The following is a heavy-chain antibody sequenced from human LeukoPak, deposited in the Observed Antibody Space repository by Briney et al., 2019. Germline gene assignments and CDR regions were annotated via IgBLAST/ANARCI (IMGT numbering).Heavy chain of an antibody. V-gene: IGHV1-46*01. CDR3: ARRRWRGYFDY. Sequence: ASVKVSCKAFGYTFTSHYMHWVRQAPGQGLEWMGIINPSGGSTNYAQKFQGRVTMTRNTSISTAYMELSSLRSEDTAVYYCARRRWRGYFDYWGQGTLVTVSS. CDR1: GYTFTSHY. J-gene: IGHJ4*02. D-gene: IGHD3-3*01. CDR2: INPSGGST.